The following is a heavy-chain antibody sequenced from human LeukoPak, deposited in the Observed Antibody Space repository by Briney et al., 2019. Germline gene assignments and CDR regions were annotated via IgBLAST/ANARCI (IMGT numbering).Heavy chain of an antibody. J-gene: IGHJ6*03. CDR3: ARVQIAPYYYVDV. D-gene: IGHD2-21*01. CDR2: ISSSGSTI. V-gene: IGHV3-11*01. CDR1: GFTFSDYY. Sequence: GGSLRLSCAASGFTFSDYYMSWIRQAPGKGLEWVSYISSSGSTIYYADSVKGRFTISRDNAKNSLYLQMNSLRAEDTAVYYCARVQIAPYYYVDVWGKGTTVTVSS.